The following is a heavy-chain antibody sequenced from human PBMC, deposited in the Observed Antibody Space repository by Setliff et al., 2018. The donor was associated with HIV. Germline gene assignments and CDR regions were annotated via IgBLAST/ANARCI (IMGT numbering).Heavy chain of an antibody. Sequence: SETLSLTCYVTDDPISSYYWSWVRQPAGKGLEWIGRLNVSGDTNYNPSLKSRVTMSLDTSKKHFSLNLKSVTAADTAVYYCALTGHRLLRGYMDVWGKGTTVTV. D-gene: IGHD2-15*01. CDR3: ALTGHRLLRGYMDV. CDR2: LNVSGDT. CDR1: DDPISSYY. V-gene: IGHV4-4*07. J-gene: IGHJ6*03.